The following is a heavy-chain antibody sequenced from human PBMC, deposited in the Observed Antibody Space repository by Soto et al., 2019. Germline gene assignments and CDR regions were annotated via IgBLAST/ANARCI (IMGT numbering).Heavy chain of an antibody. V-gene: IGHV4-30-4*01. CDR3: ARGRGYSYGLDH. D-gene: IGHD5-18*01. CDR1: GDSISSINNY. J-gene: IGHJ5*02. Sequence: PSETLSLTCTVSGDSISSINNYWSWIRQPPGEGLEWIGFISYSGTTSYSPSLKSRVAISLDTSKNQFSLSLNFVTAADTAVYYCARGRGYSYGLDHWGQGSLVT. CDR2: ISYSGTT.